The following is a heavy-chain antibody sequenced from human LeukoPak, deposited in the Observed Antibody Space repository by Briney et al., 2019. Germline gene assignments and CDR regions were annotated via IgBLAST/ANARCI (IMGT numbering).Heavy chain of an antibody. J-gene: IGHJ4*02. CDR2: ISYDGSNK. Sequence: GGSLRLSCAASGFTFSNYEMNWVRQAPGKGLEWVTVISYDGSNKYYADSVKGRFTISRDNSKNTLYLQMNSLRAEDTAVYYCARDSGFSGTQRGEYWGQGTLVTVSS. V-gene: IGHV3-30*04. D-gene: IGHD2/OR15-2a*01. CDR1: GFTFSNYE. CDR3: ARDSGFSGTQRGEY.